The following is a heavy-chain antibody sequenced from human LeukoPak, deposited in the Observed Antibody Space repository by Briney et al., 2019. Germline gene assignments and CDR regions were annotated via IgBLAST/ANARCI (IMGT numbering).Heavy chain of an antibody. Sequence: SETLSLTCTVSGGSISSYYWSWIRQPAGKGLEWIGRIYTSGSTNYNPSLKSRVTMSVDTSKNQFSLKLSSVTAADTAVYYCARDLSPYYYDSSGYYGGFDYWGQGTLVTVSS. CDR2: IYTSGST. CDR1: GGSISSYY. V-gene: IGHV4-4*07. J-gene: IGHJ4*02. CDR3: ARDLSPYYYDSSGYYGGFDY. D-gene: IGHD3-22*01.